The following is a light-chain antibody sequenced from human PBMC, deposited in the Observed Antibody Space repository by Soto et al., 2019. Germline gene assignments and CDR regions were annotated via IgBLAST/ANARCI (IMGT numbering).Light chain of an antibody. V-gene: IGKV1-5*01. CDR3: KQYHISSIT. CDR2: DAY. J-gene: IGKJ5*01. CDR1: QSLNND. Sequence: DNHLTQKHPTLTASVGDRVTINCRASQSLNNDLAWCQQKPGKAHNLLIYDAYTLERGVQSRFSGTGSGTEFTLAIKSLQPDDFATYYCKQYHISSITVGQGTRLEI.